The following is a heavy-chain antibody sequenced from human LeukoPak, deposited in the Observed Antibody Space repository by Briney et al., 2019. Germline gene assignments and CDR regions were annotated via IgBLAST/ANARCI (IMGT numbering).Heavy chain of an antibody. V-gene: IGHV4-31*03. Sequence: PSQTLSLTCTVSGGSISSGGYYWSWIRKRPGKDLEWIGYFYYSGSTYYSPSLKSRVTISVDTSKNQFSLKLSSVTAADTAVYYCARRMTKYYYDSSGAVDYWGQGTLVTVSS. CDR2: FYYSGST. CDR3: ARRMTKYYYDSSGAVDY. D-gene: IGHD3-22*01. CDR1: GGSISSGGYY. J-gene: IGHJ4*02.